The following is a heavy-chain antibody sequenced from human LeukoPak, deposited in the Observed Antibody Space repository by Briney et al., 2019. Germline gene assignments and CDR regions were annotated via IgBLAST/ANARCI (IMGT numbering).Heavy chain of an antibody. Sequence: GGSLRLSCAASGFTFSSYGMHWVREAPGKGLEWVAFIWYDGSNKFYADSVKGRFTISRDNSKNTLYLQMNSLRAEDTAVYYCAKSNYYDSSDWFDPWGQGTLVTVSS. V-gene: IGHV3-30*02. CDR1: GFTFSSYG. D-gene: IGHD3-22*01. CDR3: AKSNYYDSSDWFDP. CDR2: IWYDGSNK. J-gene: IGHJ5*02.